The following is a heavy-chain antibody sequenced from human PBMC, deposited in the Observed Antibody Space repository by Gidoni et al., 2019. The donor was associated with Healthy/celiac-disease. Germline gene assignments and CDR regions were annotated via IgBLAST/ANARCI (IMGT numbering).Heavy chain of an antibody. CDR2: IYYSGST. V-gene: IGHV4-39*01. CDR3: ASPRASGYAPGYMDV. Sequence: QLQLQESGPGLVKPSETLSLTCTVSAGSISSSSYYWGWIRQPPGKGLEWIGSIYYSGSTYYNPSLKSRVTISVDTSKNQFSLKLSSVTAADTAVYYCASPRASGYAPGYMDVWGKGTTVTVSS. D-gene: IGHD3-3*01. CDR1: AGSISSSSYY. J-gene: IGHJ6*03.